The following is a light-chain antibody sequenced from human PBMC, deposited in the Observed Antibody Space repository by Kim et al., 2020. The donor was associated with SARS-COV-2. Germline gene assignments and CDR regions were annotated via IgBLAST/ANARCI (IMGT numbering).Light chain of an antibody. CDR1: RLRSYY. Sequence: LGQTVRITCQGDRLRSYYASWYQQKPGQAPVLVIYGKDNRPSGIPDRFSGSSSGNTASLTITGAQAEDEADYYCNSRDSSGNLNWVFGGGTQLTVL. V-gene: IGLV3-19*01. CDR3: NSRDSSGNLNWV. CDR2: GKD. J-gene: IGLJ3*02.